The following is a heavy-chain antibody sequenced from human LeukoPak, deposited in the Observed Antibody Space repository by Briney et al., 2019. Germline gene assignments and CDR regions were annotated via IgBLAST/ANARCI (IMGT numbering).Heavy chain of an antibody. CDR3: ARDPTGWLVEIY. V-gene: IGHV3-7*01. Sequence: GGSLRLSCAASAFTFSSYWMSWVRQAPGKGLEWVANIKQDGSEKYYVDSVKGRFTISRDNSKNTLYLQMNSLRAEDTAVYYCARDPTGWLVEIYWGQGTLVTVSS. CDR2: IKQDGSEK. CDR1: AFTFSSYW. D-gene: IGHD6-19*01. J-gene: IGHJ4*02.